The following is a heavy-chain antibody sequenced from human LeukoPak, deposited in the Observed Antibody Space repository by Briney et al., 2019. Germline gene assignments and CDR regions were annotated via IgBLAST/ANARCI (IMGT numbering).Heavy chain of an antibody. J-gene: IGHJ4*02. CDR1: GFTFSSYS. D-gene: IGHD3-10*01. CDR2: ISSSSSYI. V-gene: IGHV3-21*01. CDR3: ARDGEYYYGSGSYYNPSDY. Sequence: PGGSLRLSCAASGFTFSSYSMNWVRQAPGKGLEWVSSISSSSSYIYYADSVKGRFTISRDNAKNSLYLQMNSLRAEDTAVYYCARDGEYYYGSGSYYNPSDYWGQGTLVTVSS.